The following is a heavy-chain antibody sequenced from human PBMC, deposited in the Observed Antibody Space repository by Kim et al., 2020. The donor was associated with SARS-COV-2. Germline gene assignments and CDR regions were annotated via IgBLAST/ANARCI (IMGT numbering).Heavy chain of an antibody. D-gene: IGHD2-15*01. J-gene: IGHJ4*02. CDR3: ASLGYCSGGSCNFDY. Sequence: PSLKSRVTISVDTSKNQFSLKLSSVTAADTAVYYCASLGYCSGGSCNFDYWGQGTLVTVSS. V-gene: IGHV4-34*01.